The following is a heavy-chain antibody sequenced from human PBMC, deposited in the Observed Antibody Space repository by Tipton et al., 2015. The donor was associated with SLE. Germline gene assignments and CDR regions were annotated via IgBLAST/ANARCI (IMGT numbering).Heavy chain of an antibody. D-gene: IGHD5-12*01. CDR2: IIPIFGIP. Sequence: QSGPEVKKPGSPVKVSCKASGDTFSSYGISWVRQAPGQGLEWMGGIIPIFGIPNYAQKFQGRVTMTTDTSTSTAYMELRSLRSDDTAVYYCALRWPDTWTTVYWGQGTLVTVSS. J-gene: IGHJ4*02. CDR3: ALRWPDTWTTVY. V-gene: IGHV1-69*17. CDR1: GDTFSSYG.